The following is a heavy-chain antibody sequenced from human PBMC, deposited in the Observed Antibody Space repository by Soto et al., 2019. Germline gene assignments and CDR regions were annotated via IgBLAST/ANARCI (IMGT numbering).Heavy chain of an antibody. Sequence: GGSLRLSCAASGFTFSSYAMSWVRQAPGKGLEWVSAISGSGGSTYYANSVKGRFTISRDNSKNTLYLQMNSLRAEDTAVYYCAKPHNDCSSTSCPYDYWGQGTLVTVSS. V-gene: IGHV3-23*01. J-gene: IGHJ4*02. CDR1: GFTFSSYA. CDR3: AKPHNDCSSTSCPYDY. D-gene: IGHD2-2*01. CDR2: ISGSGGST.